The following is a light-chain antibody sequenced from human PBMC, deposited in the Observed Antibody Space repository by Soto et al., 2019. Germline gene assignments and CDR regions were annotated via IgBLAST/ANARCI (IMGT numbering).Light chain of an antibody. V-gene: IGKV3-15*01. CDR1: QSVSSN. CDR3: QQYNNWPRT. J-gene: IGKJ1*01. CDR2: GAS. Sequence: EIVMTQSPATLSVSPGERATLSCRASQSVSSNLAWSQQKPGQAPRLLIYGASTRATGIPARCSGSGSGTEFTLTISSLQSEDFAVYYCQQYNNWPRTCGQGTNVDIK.